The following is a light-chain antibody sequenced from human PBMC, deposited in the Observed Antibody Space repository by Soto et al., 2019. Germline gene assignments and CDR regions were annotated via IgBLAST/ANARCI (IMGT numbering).Light chain of an antibody. J-gene: IGKJ4*01. CDR3: QQYKSFSLT. CDR2: KTS. V-gene: IGKV1-5*03. CDR1: QSIDSW. Sequence: DIQITQSPSTLSASVGDRVTITCRASQSIDSWLAWYQQKPGKAPNLLIYKTSNLESGVPSRFSGSGSGTEFSLTISSLQPDDFATYYCQQYKSFSLTFGGGTKVDIK.